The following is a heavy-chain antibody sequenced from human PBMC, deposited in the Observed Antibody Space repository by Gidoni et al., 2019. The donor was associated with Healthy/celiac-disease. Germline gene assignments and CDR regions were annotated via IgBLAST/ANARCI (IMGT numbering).Heavy chain of an antibody. D-gene: IGHD3-22*01. CDR2: ISWNSGSR. Sequence: EVQLVESGGGLVQPGRSLRLSCAASGFTFADYAMHWVRQAPGKGLEWVSGISWNSGSRGYADSVKGRFTISRDNAKNSLYLQMNSLRAEDTALYYCAKDNYYDSSGPLDYWGQGTLVTVSS. CDR1: GFTFADYA. V-gene: IGHV3-9*01. CDR3: AKDNYYDSSGPLDY. J-gene: IGHJ4*02.